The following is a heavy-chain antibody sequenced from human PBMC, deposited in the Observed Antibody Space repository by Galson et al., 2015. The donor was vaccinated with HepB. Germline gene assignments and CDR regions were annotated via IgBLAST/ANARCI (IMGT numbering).Heavy chain of an antibody. Sequence: ETLSLTCTVSGGSISNYRRSWVRRPPGQELEWLGQMYYSGSTNYNPSLKSRVTISAETSKNQFSLKLTSVTAADTAVYHCAGRPINSFGWQNFDYWGQGTLVTVSS. CDR2: MYYSGST. CDR1: GGSISNYR. J-gene: IGHJ4*02. CDR3: AGRPINSFGWQNFDY. V-gene: IGHV4-59*01. D-gene: IGHD6-19*01.